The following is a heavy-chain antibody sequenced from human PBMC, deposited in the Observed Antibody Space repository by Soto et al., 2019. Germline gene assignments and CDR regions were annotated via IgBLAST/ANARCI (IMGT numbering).Heavy chain of an antibody. Sequence: QVQLVQSGAEVKKPGVSVKVSCKASGYTFTSYAMHWVRQAPGQRLEWMGWINAGNGNTKYSQKFQGRVTITRDTSASTAYMELSSLRSEDTAVYYCARGWLIAAAGTDYYGMDVWGQGTTVTVSS. V-gene: IGHV1-3*01. D-gene: IGHD6-13*01. CDR2: INAGNGNT. CDR1: GYTFTSYA. J-gene: IGHJ6*02. CDR3: ARGWLIAAAGTDYYGMDV.